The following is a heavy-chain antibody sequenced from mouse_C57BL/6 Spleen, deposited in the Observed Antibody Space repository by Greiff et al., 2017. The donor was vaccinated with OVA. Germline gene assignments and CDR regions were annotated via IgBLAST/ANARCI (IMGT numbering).Heavy chain of an antibody. Sequence: EVKVVESGGGLVKPGGSLKLSCAASGFTFSDYGMHWVCQAPEKGLEWVAYISSGSSTIYYADTVKGRFTISRDNAKNTLFLQMTSLRSEDTAMYYCATNYYGSSYDYAMDYWGQGTSVTVSS. D-gene: IGHD1-1*01. J-gene: IGHJ4*01. CDR3: ATNYYGSSYDYAMDY. CDR1: GFTFSDYG. V-gene: IGHV5-17*01. CDR2: ISSGSSTI.